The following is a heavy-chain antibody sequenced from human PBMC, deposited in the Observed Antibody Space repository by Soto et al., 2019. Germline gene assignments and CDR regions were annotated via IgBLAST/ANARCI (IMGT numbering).Heavy chain of an antibody. CDR3: ASVEVVATICYYFDY. Sequence: SETLSLTCTVSGGSISSGDYYWSWIRQPPGKGLEWIGYIYYGGSTYYNPSLKSRVTISVDTAKNQFDLKLSSVTAADTAVYYCASVEVVATICYYFDYWGQGTLVTVSS. V-gene: IGHV4-30-4*01. J-gene: IGHJ4*02. CDR1: GGSISSGDYY. CDR2: IYYGGST. D-gene: IGHD5-12*01.